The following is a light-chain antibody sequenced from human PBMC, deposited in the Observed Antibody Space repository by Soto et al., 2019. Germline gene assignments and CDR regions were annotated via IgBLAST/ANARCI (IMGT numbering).Light chain of an antibody. CDR1: QSVSSK. CDR2: SAS. Sequence: EIVMTQSPATLSLSPGQRATLSCRASQSVSSKLAWYQQRPGQAPRLLIYSASTRATGIPARFSGSGSGTEFTLTIXXXXXXXXAVYYCHQXXXXXXXTFG. CDR3: HQXXXXXXXT. J-gene: IGKJ1*01. V-gene: IGKV3-15*01.